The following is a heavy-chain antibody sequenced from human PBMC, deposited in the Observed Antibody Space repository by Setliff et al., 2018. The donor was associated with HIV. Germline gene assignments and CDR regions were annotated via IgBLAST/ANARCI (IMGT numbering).Heavy chain of an antibody. V-gene: IGHV4-31*03. Sequence: SETLSLTCTVSGGSISSGGYYWSWIRQHPGKGLEWIGYIYYGGSTYYNPSLKSRVTISVDTSKNQFSLKLSSVTPADTAVYYCARSKKRGDYYYYYYYMDVWGKGTTVTVSS. J-gene: IGHJ6*03. CDR3: ARSKKRGDYYYYYYYMDV. CDR2: IYYGGST. D-gene: IGHD3-16*01. CDR1: GGSISSGGYY.